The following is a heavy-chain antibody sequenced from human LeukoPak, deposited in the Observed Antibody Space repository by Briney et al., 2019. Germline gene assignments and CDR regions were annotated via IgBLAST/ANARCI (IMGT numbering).Heavy chain of an antibody. V-gene: IGHV1-69*13. D-gene: IGHD6-6*01. CDR1: GYTFTSYD. J-gene: IGHJ4*02. CDR3: ATSIAAPYGPGTNFDY. CDR2: IIPIFGTA. Sequence: SVKVSCKASGYTFTSYDINWVRQATGQGLEWMGGIIPIFGTANYAQKFQGRVTITADESTSTAYMELSSLRSEDTAVYYCATSIAAPYGPGTNFDYWGQGTLVTVSS.